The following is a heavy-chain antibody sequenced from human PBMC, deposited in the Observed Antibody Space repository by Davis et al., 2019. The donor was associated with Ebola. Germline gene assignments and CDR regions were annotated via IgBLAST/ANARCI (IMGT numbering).Heavy chain of an antibody. D-gene: IGHD6-13*01. Sequence: SETLSLTCAVYGGSFSGYYWSWIRQPPGKGLEWIGEINHSGSTNYNPSLKSRVTISVDTSKNQFSLKLSSVTAADTAVYYCARHLSSWPSFDYWGQGTLVTVSS. J-gene: IGHJ4*02. CDR3: ARHLSSWPSFDY. V-gene: IGHV4-34*01. CDR1: GGSFSGYY. CDR2: INHSGST.